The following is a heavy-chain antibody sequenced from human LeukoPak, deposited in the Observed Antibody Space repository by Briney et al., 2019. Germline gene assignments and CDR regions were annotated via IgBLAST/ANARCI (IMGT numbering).Heavy chain of an antibody. CDR1: GFTFSSYS. Sequence: PGGSLRLSCAASGFTFSSYSMNWVRQAPGKGLEWVSYISSSSSTIYYADSVKGRFTISRDNAKNSLYLQMNSLRAEDTAVYYCARGGVGATPYDFDYWGQGTLVTVSS. V-gene: IGHV3-48*01. J-gene: IGHJ4*02. D-gene: IGHD1-26*01. CDR3: ARGGVGATPYDFDY. CDR2: ISSSSSTI.